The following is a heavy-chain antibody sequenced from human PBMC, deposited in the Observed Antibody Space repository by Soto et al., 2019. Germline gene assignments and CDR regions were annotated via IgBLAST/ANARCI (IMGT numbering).Heavy chain of an antibody. CDR3: AREGIVATIVSYYYYYYMDV. CDR1: GGSISSSSYY. V-gene: IGHV4-39*02. J-gene: IGHJ6*03. D-gene: IGHD5-12*01. Sequence: SETLSLTCPVSGGSISSSSYYWGWIRQPPGKGLEWIGSIYYSGSTYYNPSLKSRVTISVDTSKNQFSLKLSSVTAADTAVYYCAREGIVATIVSYYYYYYMDVWGKGTTVTVSS. CDR2: IYYSGST.